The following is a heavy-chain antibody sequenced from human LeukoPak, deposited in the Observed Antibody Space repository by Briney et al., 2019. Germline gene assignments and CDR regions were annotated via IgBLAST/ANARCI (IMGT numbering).Heavy chain of an antibody. J-gene: IGHJ4*02. D-gene: IGHD2-2*01. CDR2: INNSGST. Sequence: SETLSLTCAVYGGSFSGYYWSWIRQPPGKGLEWIGEINNSGSTNYNPSLKSRVTISVDTSKNQFSLKLSSVTAADTAVYYCARLQARRYCSSTSCYGRGFDYWGQGTLVTVSS. CDR3: ARLQARRYCSSTSCYGRGFDY. V-gene: IGHV4-34*01. CDR1: GGSFSGYY.